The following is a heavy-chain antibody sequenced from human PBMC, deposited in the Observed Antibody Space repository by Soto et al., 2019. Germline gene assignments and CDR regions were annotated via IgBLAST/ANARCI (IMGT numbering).Heavy chain of an antibody. D-gene: IGHD3-22*01. Sequence: GASVKVSCKASGYTFTGYYMHWVRQAPGQGLEWMGWINPNSGGTNYAQKFQGRVTMTRDTSISTAYMELSRLRSDDTAVYYCARNWRKSIVVAMGYYYYYYGMDVWGQGTTVTVSS. J-gene: IGHJ6*02. CDR3: ARNWRKSIVVAMGYYYYYYGMDV. V-gene: IGHV1-2*02. CDR1: GYTFTGYY. CDR2: INPNSGGT.